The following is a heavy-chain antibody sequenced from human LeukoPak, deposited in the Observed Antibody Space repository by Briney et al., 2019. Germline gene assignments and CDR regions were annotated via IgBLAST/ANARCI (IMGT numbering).Heavy chain of an antibody. CDR2: ISSSSSYI. CDR3: ARAREQQLNGMDV. CDR1: GVTFSSYS. J-gene: IGHJ6*02. D-gene: IGHD6-13*01. Sequence: GGSLRLSCAASGVTFSSYSVNWVRQAPGKGLEWVSSISSSSSYIYYADSVKGRFTISRDNAKNSLYLQMNSLRAEDTAVYYCARAREQQLNGMDVWGQGTTVTVSS. V-gene: IGHV3-21*01.